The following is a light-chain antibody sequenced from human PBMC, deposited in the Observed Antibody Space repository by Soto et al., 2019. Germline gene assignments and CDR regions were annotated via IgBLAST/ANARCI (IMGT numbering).Light chain of an antibody. J-gene: IGLJ1*01. Sequence: SVLTQPPSASGTPGQWVTISCSGSSSNIGSNTVNWYQQLPGTAPKLLIYSNNQRPSGVPDRFSGSKSGTSASLAISGLQSEDEDDYYCAAWDDSLNGPVFGTGTKVTVL. CDR3: AAWDDSLNGPV. CDR2: SNN. V-gene: IGLV1-44*01. CDR1: SSNIGSNT.